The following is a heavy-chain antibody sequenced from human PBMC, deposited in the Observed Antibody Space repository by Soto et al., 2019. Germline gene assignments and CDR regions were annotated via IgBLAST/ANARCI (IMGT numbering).Heavy chain of an antibody. CDR2: LSHSATNI. CDR3: VKSAGDQWMFDY. CDR1: GFTFNSYA. Sequence: EVQLSESGGGWVQPGGSLRLSCAASGFTFNSYAMSWVRQAPGKGLHWVSALSHSATNIFYADSVRGRFTISRDNSKNTLSLQMNSLRAEDTAIYYCVKSAGDQWMFDYWGQGILVTVSS. V-gene: IGHV3-23*01. D-gene: IGHD5-12*01. J-gene: IGHJ4*02.